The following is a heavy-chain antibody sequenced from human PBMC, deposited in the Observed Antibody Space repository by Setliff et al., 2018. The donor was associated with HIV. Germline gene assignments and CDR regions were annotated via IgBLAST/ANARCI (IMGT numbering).Heavy chain of an antibody. D-gene: IGHD3-16*01. CDR3: ARYYVDGYNPDYFDY. CDR1: GDSISSSNYY. V-gene: IGHV4-61*05. J-gene: IGHJ4*02. CDR2: IYYSGST. Sequence: PSETLSLTCTVSGDSISSSNYYWGWIRQPPGKGLEWIGFIYYSGSTKYNPSLKSRVTISVDKSKNQFSLKLSSVSAADTAVYYCARYYVDGYNPDYFDYWGQGTLVTVSS.